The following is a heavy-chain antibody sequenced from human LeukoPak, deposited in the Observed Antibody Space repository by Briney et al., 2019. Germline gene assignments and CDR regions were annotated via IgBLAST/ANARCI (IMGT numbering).Heavy chain of an antibody. Sequence: GGSLRLSCAASGFTFSSSGMHWVRQAPGKGLEWVAVVSYDGRNKYYADSVKGRFTITRDNSKNTLYMQMNSLRAEDTAVYYCARGSTYYDSSGQVPFDYWGQGTLVTVSS. CDR1: GFTFSSSG. CDR3: ARGSTYYDSSGQVPFDY. D-gene: IGHD3-22*01. CDR2: VSYDGRNK. J-gene: IGHJ4*02. V-gene: IGHV3-30*03.